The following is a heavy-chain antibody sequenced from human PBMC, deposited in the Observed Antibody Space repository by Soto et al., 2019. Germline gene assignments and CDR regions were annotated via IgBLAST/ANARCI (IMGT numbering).Heavy chain of an antibody. Sequence: QVQLVQSGAEVKKPGASVKVSCKASGYTFTSYDINWVRQATGQGLEWMGWMNPNSGNTGYAQKFQGRVTMTRNTXXXXXXXXXXXLRXXXTAVYYCAREHSSSWRFDYWGQGTLVTVSS. CDR2: MNPNSGNT. V-gene: IGHV1-8*01. CDR3: AREHSSSWRFDY. J-gene: IGHJ4*02. CDR1: GYTFTSYD. D-gene: IGHD6-13*01.